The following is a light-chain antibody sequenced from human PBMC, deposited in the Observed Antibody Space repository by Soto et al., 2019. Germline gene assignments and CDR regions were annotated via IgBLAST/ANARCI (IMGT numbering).Light chain of an antibody. CDR2: AAP. CDR1: QSISTY. Sequence: DIQMTQSPSSLSASVGDRVTITCRASQSISTYLSWYQQKPGKAPNLLIYAAPSLQSGVPSRFSGTRSPTDFTLTISSLQPEDFLTYYYQHIHSTPYSYGQGTNLQIK. J-gene: IGKJ2*01. V-gene: IGKV1-39*01. CDR3: QHIHSTPYS.